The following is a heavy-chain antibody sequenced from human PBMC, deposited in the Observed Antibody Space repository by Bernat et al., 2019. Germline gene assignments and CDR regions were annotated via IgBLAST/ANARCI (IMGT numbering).Heavy chain of an antibody. CDR1: GGSISSYY. J-gene: IGHJ6*03. Sequence: QVQLQESGPGLVKPSETLSLTCTVSGGSISSYYWSWIRQPPGKGLEWIGYIYYSGSTNYNPSLKSRVTISVDTSKNQFSLKLSSVTAADTAVYYCARAEDYYYYYMDVWGKGTTVTVSS. CDR3: ARAEDYYYYYMDV. CDR2: IYYSGST. V-gene: IGHV4-59*12.